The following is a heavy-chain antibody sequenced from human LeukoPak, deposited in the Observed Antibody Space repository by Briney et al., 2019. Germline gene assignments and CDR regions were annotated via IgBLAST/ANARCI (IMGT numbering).Heavy chain of an antibody. Sequence: ASVKVSCKASGYTFTGYYMHWVRQAPGQGLEWMGWINPNSGGTNYAQKFQSRVTMTRDTSISTAYMELSRLRSDDTAVYYCARDLELYYDFWSGYPSPGYFDYWGQGTLVTVSS. D-gene: IGHD3-3*01. J-gene: IGHJ4*02. CDR2: INPNSGGT. V-gene: IGHV1-2*02. CDR3: ARDLELYYDFWSGYPSPGYFDY. CDR1: GYTFTGYY.